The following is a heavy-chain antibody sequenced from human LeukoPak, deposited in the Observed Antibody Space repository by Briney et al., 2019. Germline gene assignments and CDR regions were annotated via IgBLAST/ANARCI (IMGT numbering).Heavy chain of an antibody. Sequence: TSETLSLTCTVSGGSISSYYWSWIRQPPGKGLEWIGYIYYSGSTNYNPSLKSRVTISVDTSKNQFSLKLSSVTAADTAVYYCTSGSPDYYYGMDVWGQGTTVTVSS. CDR2: IYYSGST. CDR3: TSGSPDYYYGMDV. V-gene: IGHV4-59*08. J-gene: IGHJ6*02. CDR1: GGSISSYY. D-gene: IGHD1-26*01.